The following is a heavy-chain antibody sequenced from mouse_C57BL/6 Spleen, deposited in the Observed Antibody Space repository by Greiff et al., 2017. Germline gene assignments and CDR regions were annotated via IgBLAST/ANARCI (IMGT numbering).Heavy chain of an antibody. J-gene: IGHJ1*03. CDR3: ARRPYYYGSSYWYFDV. CDR1: GYSITSDY. D-gene: IGHD1-1*01. CDR2: ISYSGST. V-gene: IGHV3-8*01. Sequence: EVKLVESGPGLAKPSQTLSLTCSVTGYSITSDYWNWIRKFPGNKLEYMGYISYSGSTYYNPSLKSRISITRHTSKNQYYLQLNSVTTEDTATYYCARRPYYYGSSYWYFDVWGTGTTVTVSS.